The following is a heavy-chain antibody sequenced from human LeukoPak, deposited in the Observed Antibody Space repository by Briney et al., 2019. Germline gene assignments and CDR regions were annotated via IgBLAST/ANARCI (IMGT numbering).Heavy chain of an antibody. CDR2: INPNSGGT. CDR1: GYTFTGYY. CDR3: AREGLYSSSFEGGNWFDP. D-gene: IGHD6-6*01. V-gene: IGHV1-2*02. Sequence: GASVNVSCKASGYTFTGYYMHWVRPAPGQGLAWMGWINPNSGGTNYAQKFQGRVTMTRDTAISTAFMELSRLRSDDTAVYYCAREGLYSSSFEGGNWFDPWGQGTLVTVSS. J-gene: IGHJ5*02.